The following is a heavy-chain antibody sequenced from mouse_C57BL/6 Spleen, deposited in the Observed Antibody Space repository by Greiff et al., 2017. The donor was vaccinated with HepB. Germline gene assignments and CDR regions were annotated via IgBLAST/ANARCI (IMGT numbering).Heavy chain of an antibody. CDR1: GFTFSDYG. V-gene: IGHV5-17*01. CDR2: ISSGSSTI. Sequence: VQLKESGGGLVKPGGSLKLSCAASGFTFSDYGMHWVRQAPEKGLEWVAYISSGSSTIYYADTVKGRFTISRDNAKNTLFLQMTSLRSEDTAVYYCERGEITTVVAPFAYWGQGTLVTVSA. D-gene: IGHD1-1*01. CDR3: ERGEITTVVAPFAY. J-gene: IGHJ3*01.